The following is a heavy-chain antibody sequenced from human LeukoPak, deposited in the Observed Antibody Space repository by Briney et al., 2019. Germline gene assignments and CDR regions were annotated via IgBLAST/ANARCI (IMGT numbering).Heavy chain of an antibody. CDR1: GFTFSSYV. J-gene: IGHJ4*02. D-gene: IGHD3-3*01. CDR3: AKDKQYYDFWSGYRHFDY. V-gene: IGHV3-23*01. Sequence: GSQRLSCAASGFTFSSYVMSWVRQAPGKGLEWVSVIRGSGASTYYADSVKGRFTISRDNSKNTLYLQMNGLRAEDTAVYYCAKDKQYYDFWSGYRHFDYWGQGTLVTVSS. CDR2: IRGSGAST.